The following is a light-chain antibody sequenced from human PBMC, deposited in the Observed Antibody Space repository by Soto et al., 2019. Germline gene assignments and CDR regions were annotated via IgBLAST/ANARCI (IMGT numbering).Light chain of an antibody. CDR1: QGINNY. CDR2: TVS. V-gene: IGKV1-9*01. CDR3: QQINSLPIT. Sequence: DIQLTQSPSFLSASVGDRVTITCRASQGINNYLAWYQQKPGKAPKLLIHTVSTLQSGAPSRFSGSGSGTEFTLTISSLQPDDFASYYCQQINSLPITFGQGTRLEIK. J-gene: IGKJ5*01.